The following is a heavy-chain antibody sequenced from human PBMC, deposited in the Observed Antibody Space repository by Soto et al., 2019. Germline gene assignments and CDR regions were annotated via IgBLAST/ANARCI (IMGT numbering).Heavy chain of an antibody. CDR1: GFTFSSYG. CDR3: AKMSQVGSTHDYGMDV. V-gene: IGHV3-30*18. CDR2: ISYDGSNK. J-gene: IGHJ6*02. Sequence: GGSLRLSCAASGFTFSSYGMHWVRQAPGKGLEWVAVISYDGSNKYYADSVKGRFTISRDNSKNTLYLQMNSLRAEDTAVYYCAKMSQVGSTHDYGMDVWGQGTTVTVSS. D-gene: IGHD6-13*01.